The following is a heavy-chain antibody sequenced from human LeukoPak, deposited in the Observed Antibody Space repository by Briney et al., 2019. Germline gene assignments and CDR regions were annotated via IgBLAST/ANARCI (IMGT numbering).Heavy chain of an antibody. CDR1: GGSFSGYY. D-gene: IGHD2-21*02. Sequence: PSETLSLTCAVYGGSFSGYYWSWIRQPPGKGLEWIGEINHSGSTNYNPSLKSRVTISVDTSKNQFSLKLSPVTAADTAVYYCARARGSDYYFDYWGQGTLVTVSS. CDR3: ARARGSDYYFDY. J-gene: IGHJ4*02. V-gene: IGHV4-34*01. CDR2: INHSGST.